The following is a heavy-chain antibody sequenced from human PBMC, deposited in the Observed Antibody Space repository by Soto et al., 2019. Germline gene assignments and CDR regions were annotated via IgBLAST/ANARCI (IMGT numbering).Heavy chain of an antibody. Sequence: PGGSLRLSCAASGFTFSSYAMHWVRQAPGKGLEWVAVISYDGSNKYYADSVKGRFTISRDNSKNTLYLQMNSLRAEDTAVYYCARDVEYFDYWGQGTLVTVSS. CDR1: GFTFSSYA. CDR2: ISYDGSNK. CDR3: ARDVEYFDY. J-gene: IGHJ4*02. V-gene: IGHV3-30-3*01.